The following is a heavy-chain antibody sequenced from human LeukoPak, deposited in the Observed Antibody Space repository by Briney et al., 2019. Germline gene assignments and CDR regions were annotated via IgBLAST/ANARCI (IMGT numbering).Heavy chain of an antibody. V-gene: IGHV3-66*01. CDR2: IYSGGTT. J-gene: IGHJ4*02. CDR3: ARGLAAGGSYYFDY. D-gene: IGHD6-13*01. CDR1: GFTVSSNY. Sequence: GGSLRLSCVASGFTVSSNYMSWVRQAPGKGLEWVSVIYSGGTTCYADSVKGRFTISRDNSKNTLHLQMNSLRAEDTAVYYCARGLAAGGSYYFDYWGQGTLVTVSS.